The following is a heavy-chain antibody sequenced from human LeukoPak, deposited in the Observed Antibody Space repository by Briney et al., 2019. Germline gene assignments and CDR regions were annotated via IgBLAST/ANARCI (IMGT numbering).Heavy chain of an antibody. CDR2: IKSGDSTT. V-gene: IGHV1-46*01. CDR3: ANRPTDYYDSSGYYGRLNAFDI. D-gene: IGHD3-22*01. CDR1: GYTFTNYY. Sequence: GASVKVSCKASGYTFTNYYIHWVRQAPGQGLEWMGIIKSGDSTTSYAQKFQGRVTITADKSTSTAYMELSSLRSEDTAVYYCANRPTDYYDSSGYYGRLNAFDIWGQGTMVTVSS. J-gene: IGHJ3*02.